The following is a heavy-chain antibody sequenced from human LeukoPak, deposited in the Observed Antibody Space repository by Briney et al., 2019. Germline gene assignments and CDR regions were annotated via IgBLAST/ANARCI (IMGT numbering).Heavy chain of an antibody. D-gene: IGHD1-26*01. Sequence: GGSLRLSCAASGFTFDDYAMHWVRQAPGKGLEWVSGISWNSGNIGYADSVKGRFTISRDNAKNSLFLQMNSLRAEDTASYYCSKGGSYSRLEYFHHWGQGTLVTVSS. CDR1: GFTFDDYA. CDR3: SKGGSYSRLEYFHH. V-gene: IGHV3-9*01. J-gene: IGHJ1*01. CDR2: ISWNSGNI.